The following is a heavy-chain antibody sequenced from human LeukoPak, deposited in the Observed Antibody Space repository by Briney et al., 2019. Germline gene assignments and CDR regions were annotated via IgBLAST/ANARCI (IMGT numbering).Heavy chain of an antibody. J-gene: IGHJ4*02. D-gene: IGHD6-6*01. CDR3: ARSPSIVARGSIDY. V-gene: IGHV4-34*01. CDR2: INHSGST. Sequence: PSETLSLTCAVYGGSFSGYYWSWIRQPPGKGLEWIGEINHSGSTNYNPSLKSRVTISVDTSKNQFSLKLSSVTAADTAVYYCARSPSIVARGSIDYWGQGTLVTVSS. CDR1: GGSFSGYY.